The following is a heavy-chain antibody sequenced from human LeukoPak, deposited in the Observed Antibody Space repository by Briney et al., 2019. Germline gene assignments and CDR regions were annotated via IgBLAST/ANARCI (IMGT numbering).Heavy chain of an antibody. CDR1: GFTFSTYD. J-gene: IGHJ4*02. D-gene: IGHD6-19*01. CDR3: AKRSAVTDHCDY. Sequence: GGSLRLSCAASGFTFSTYDMSWVRQAPGKGLEWVSVISGSGDSTNYADSVKGRLTISRDNSKNTLYLQMNGLRAEDTAVYYCAKRSAVTDHCDYWGQGTLVTVSS. V-gene: IGHV3-23*01. CDR2: ISGSGDST.